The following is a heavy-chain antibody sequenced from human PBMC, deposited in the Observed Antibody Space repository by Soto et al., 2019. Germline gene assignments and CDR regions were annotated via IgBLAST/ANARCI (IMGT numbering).Heavy chain of an antibody. CDR2: IIPILGIA. D-gene: IGHD4-17*01. CDR3: ARDRSYGDSEGGFDP. Sequence: ASVKVSCKASGGTFSSYTISWVRQAPGQGLEWMGRIIPILGIANYAQKFQGRVTITADKSTSTAYMELSSLRSEDTAVYYCARDRSYGDSEGGFDPWGQGTLVTVSS. CDR1: GGTFSSYT. V-gene: IGHV1-69*04. J-gene: IGHJ5*02.